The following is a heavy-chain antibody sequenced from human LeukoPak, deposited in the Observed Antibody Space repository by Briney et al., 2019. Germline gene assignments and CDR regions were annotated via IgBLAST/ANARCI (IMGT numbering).Heavy chain of an antibody. CDR2: ISSSGSTI. CDR1: GFTFSSYE. CDR3: AREGVYDSWDY. Sequence: GGSLRLSCAASGFTFSSYEMNWVRQAPGKGLVWVSYISSSGSTIYYANSVKGRFTISRDNAKNSLYLQMNSLRAEDTAVYYCAREGVYDSWDYWGQGTLVTVSS. D-gene: IGHD3-3*01. J-gene: IGHJ4*02. V-gene: IGHV3-48*03.